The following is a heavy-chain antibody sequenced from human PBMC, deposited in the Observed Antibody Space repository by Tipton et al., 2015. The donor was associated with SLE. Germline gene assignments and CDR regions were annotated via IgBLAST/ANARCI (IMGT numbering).Heavy chain of an antibody. J-gene: IGHJ6*03. Sequence: TLSLTCTVSGGSISSYYWSWIRQPPGKGLEWIGYIYYSGSTNYNPSLKSRVTISVDTSKNQFSLKLSSVTAADTAVYYCARAGSYPYYYYYMDVWGKGTTVTDSS. V-gene: IGHV4-59*01. D-gene: IGHD1-26*01. CDR2: IYYSGST. CDR3: ARAGSYPYYYYYMDV. CDR1: GGSISSYY.